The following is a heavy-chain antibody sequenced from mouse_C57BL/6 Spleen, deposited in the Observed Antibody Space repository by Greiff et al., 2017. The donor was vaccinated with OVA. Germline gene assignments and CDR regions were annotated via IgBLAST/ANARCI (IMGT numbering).Heavy chain of an antibody. Sequence: QVQLQQSGPELVKPGASVKISCKASGYAFSSSWMNWVKQRPGKGLEWIGRIYPGDGDTNYNGKFKGKATLTADKSSSTAYMQLSSLTSEDSAVYFCATDYGSSYDYYAMDYWGQGTSVTVSS. CDR2: IYPGDGDT. V-gene: IGHV1-82*01. J-gene: IGHJ4*01. D-gene: IGHD1-1*01. CDR1: GYAFSSSW. CDR3: ATDYGSSYDYYAMDY.